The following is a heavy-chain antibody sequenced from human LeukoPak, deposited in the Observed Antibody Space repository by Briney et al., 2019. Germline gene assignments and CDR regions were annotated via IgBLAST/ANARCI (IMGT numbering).Heavy chain of an antibody. CDR2: IYYSGST. CDR1: GGSITSRGYY. V-gene: IGHV4-39*01. J-gene: IGHJ4*02. CDR3: ARHSSGWYYFDY. Sequence: SETLSLTCTVSGGSITSRGYYWGWIRQPPGKGLEWIGSIYYSGSTYYNPSLKSRVTISVDTSKNQFSLKLSSVTAADTAVYYCARHSSGWYYFDYWGQGTLVTVSS. D-gene: IGHD6-19*01.